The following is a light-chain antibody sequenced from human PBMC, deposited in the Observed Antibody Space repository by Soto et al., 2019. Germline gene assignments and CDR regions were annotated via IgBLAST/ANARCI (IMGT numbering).Light chain of an antibody. CDR1: QLIGDT. CDR2: DTS. Sequence: EVVMRQSPATLSFSPGEGSTLSFMSSQLIGDTLAWYQHKPGQTPRLLIYDTSTRATGVPTRFSGSGSGTDFTLTISSLEPEDFAVYYCQQRSNWQGATFGGGTKVDI. CDR3: QQRSNWQGAT. V-gene: IGKV3D-11*01. J-gene: IGKJ4*01.